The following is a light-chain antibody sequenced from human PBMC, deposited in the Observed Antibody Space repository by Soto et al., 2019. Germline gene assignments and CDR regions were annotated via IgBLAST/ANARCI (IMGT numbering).Light chain of an antibody. V-gene: IGKV3-11*01. CDR1: QSVSSY. CDR2: DAS. CDR3: QQRSNWPPIT. J-gene: IGKJ5*01. Sequence: IVLTHSPGTLSLTPGERTTLSCSSSQSVSSYLAWYQQKPGQAPRLLIYDASNRATGIPARFSGSGSGTDFTLTISSLEPEDFAVYYCQQRSNWPPITFGQGTRLEI.